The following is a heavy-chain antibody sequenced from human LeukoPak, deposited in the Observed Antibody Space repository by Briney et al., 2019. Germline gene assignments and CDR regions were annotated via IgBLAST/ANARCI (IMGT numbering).Heavy chain of an antibody. J-gene: IGHJ4*02. Sequence: SETLSLTCTVSGGSISSYNWSWIRQPPGKGLEWIGYIYYSGSTNYNPSLKSRVTISVDTSKNQFSLKLSSVTAADTAVYYCARGRGWLQSTPFDYWGQGTLVTVSS. CDR2: IYYSGST. CDR3: ARGRGWLQSTPFDY. CDR1: GGSISSYN. D-gene: IGHD5-24*01. V-gene: IGHV4-59*01.